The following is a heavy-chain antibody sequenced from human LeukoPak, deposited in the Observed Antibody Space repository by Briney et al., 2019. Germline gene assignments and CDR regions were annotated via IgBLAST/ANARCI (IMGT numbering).Heavy chain of an antibody. CDR2: ISSNGGST. CDR1: GFTFSSYA. V-gene: IGHV3-64*04. J-gene: IGHJ4*02. CDR3: AKARGGD. Sequence: GGSLRLSCSVSGFTFSSYAMHWVRQAPGKGLEYVSAISSNGGSTYYADSVKGRFTISRDDSKNTVYLQMNSLRAEDTAVYYCAKARGGDWGQGTLVTVSS. D-gene: IGHD3-10*01.